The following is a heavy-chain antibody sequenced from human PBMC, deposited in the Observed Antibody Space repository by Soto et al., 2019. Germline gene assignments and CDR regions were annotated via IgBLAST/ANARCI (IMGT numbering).Heavy chain of an antibody. D-gene: IGHD1-26*01. V-gene: IGHV4-34*01. CDR2: INHSGST. J-gene: IGHJ4*02. Sequence: PSETLSLTCAVYGGSFSGYYWSWIRQPPGKGLEWIGEINHSGSTNYNPSLKSRVTISVDTSKNQFSLKLSSVTAADTAVYYCARGRDGSYLNYFDYWGQGTLVTVSS. CDR1: GGSFSGYY. CDR3: ARGRDGSYLNYFDY.